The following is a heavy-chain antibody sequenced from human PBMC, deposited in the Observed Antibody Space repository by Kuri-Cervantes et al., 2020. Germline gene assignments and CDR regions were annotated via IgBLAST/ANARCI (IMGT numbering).Heavy chain of an antibody. CDR1: GFTFRSYE. Sequence: GESLKISCAASGFTFRSYEMNWVRQTPGKGLEWVSSISGSGDITYYADSVKGRFTISRDNSKNTLYLQMNSLRDEDAAIYFCSNAAYDNYYYYMDVWGKGTTVTVSS. J-gene: IGHJ6*03. D-gene: IGHD5-12*01. V-gene: IGHV3-23*01. CDR3: SNAAYDNYYYYMDV. CDR2: ISGSGDIT.